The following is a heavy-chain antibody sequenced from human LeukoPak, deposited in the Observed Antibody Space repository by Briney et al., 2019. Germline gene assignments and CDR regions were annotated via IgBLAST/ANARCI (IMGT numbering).Heavy chain of an antibody. CDR3: AKGGGYDPPRVDY. V-gene: IGHV1-2*02. Sequence: ASVKVSCKASGYTFTGYYMHWVRQAPGQGLEWMGWLNPNSGGTNYAQKFQGRVTMTRDTSISTAYMELSRLRSDDTAVHYCAKGGGYDPPRVDYWGQGTLVTVSS. D-gene: IGHD5-12*01. CDR1: GYTFTGYY. J-gene: IGHJ4*02. CDR2: LNPNSGGT.